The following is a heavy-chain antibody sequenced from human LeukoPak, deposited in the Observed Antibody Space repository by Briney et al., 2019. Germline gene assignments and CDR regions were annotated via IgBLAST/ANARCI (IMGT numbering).Heavy chain of an antibody. CDR2: IYYSGST. CDR1: GGSISSHY. CDR3: ARDSSRGGSYYYYYMDV. V-gene: IGHV4-59*11. J-gene: IGHJ6*03. D-gene: IGHD1-26*01. Sequence: SETLSLTSTVSGGSISSHYWSWIRQPPGKGLEWIGYIYYSGSTNYNPSLKSRVTISVDTSKNQFSLKLSSVTAADTAVYYCARDSSRGGSYYYYYMDVWGKGTTVTVSS.